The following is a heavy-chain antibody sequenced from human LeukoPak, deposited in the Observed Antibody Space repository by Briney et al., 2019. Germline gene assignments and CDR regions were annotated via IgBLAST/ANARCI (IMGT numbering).Heavy chain of an antibody. V-gene: IGHV4-39*07. CDR1: GGSISSSSYY. J-gene: IGHJ4*02. CDR3: ARVTGYIVEDYFDY. D-gene: IGHD3-22*01. Sequence: SETLSPTCTVSGGSISSSSYYWGWIRQPPGKGLEWIGSIYYSGSTYYNPSLKSRVTISVDTSKNQFSLRLSSVTAADTAVYYCARVTGYIVEDYFDYWGQGTLVTVSS. CDR2: IYYSGST.